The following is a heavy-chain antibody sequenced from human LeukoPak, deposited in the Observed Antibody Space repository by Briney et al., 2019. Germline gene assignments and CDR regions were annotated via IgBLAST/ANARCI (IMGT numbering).Heavy chain of an antibody. V-gene: IGHV4-39*01. CDR3: ASVNYSNGGFDY. Sequence: KTSETLSLTCTVSGGSLSSSSYSWGWIRQPPGKGLEWIGSIYYSGGTYYNPSLKSRVTISVDTSKNQFSLKLSSVTAADTAVYYCASVNYSNGGFDYWGQGTLVTVSS. CDR2: IYYSGGT. CDR1: GGSLSSSSYS. D-gene: IGHD4-11*01. J-gene: IGHJ4*02.